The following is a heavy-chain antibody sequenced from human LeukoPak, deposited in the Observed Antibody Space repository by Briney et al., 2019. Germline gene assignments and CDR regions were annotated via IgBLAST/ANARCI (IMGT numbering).Heavy chain of an antibody. V-gene: IGHV3-30-3*01. J-gene: IGHJ6*02. D-gene: IGHD1-1*01. CDR2: ISYDGSNK. CDR3: ARDCRELEPPYYYYGMDV. Sequence: QPGRSLRLSCAASGFTFSSYAMHWVRQAPGKGLEWVAVISYDGSNKYYADSVKGRFTISRDNSKNTLYLQMNSLRAEDTAVYYCARDCRELEPPYYYYGMDVWGQGTTVTVSS. CDR1: GFTFSSYA.